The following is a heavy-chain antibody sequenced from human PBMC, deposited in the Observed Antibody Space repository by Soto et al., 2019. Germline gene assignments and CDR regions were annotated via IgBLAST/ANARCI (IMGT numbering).Heavy chain of an antibody. CDR2: IYYSGST. J-gene: IGHJ3*02. V-gene: IGHV4-59*01. D-gene: IGHD2-15*01. CDR1: GGSISSYY. CDR3: ARAVKNIVVVVAATAEQAFDI. Sequence: SETLSLTCTVSGGSISSYYWSWIRQPPGKGLEWIGYIYYSGSTNYNPSLKSRVTISVDTSKNQFSLKLSSVTAADTAVYYCARAVKNIVVVVAATAEQAFDIWGQGTMVTVSS.